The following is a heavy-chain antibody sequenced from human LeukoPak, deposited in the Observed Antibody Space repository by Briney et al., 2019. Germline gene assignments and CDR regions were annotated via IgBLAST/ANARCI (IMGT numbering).Heavy chain of an antibody. CDR1: GGSISSYY. J-gene: IGHJ4*02. CDR3: AARSGSYYPYFDY. CDR2: IYYSGST. Sequence: SSETLSLTCTVSGGSISSYYWSWIRQPPGKGLEWIGYIYYSGSTNYNPSLKSRVTISVDTSKNQFSLKLSSVTAADTAVYYCAARSGSYYPYFDYWGQGTLVTVSS. D-gene: IGHD1-26*01. V-gene: IGHV4-59*08.